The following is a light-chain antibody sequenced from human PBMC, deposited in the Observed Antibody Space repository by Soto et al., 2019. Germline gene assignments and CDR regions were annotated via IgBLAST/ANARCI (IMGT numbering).Light chain of an antibody. Sequence: AIRMTQSPSSLSASTGDRVTITCRASQGISSYLAWYQQKPGKAPKLLIYAASTLKSGVPSRFSGSGSGTDFTLTISCLQAEDFATYYCQQYYSYPWTFRQGTKVEIK. CDR2: AAS. CDR3: QQYYSYPWT. CDR1: QGISSY. V-gene: IGKV1-8*01. J-gene: IGKJ1*01.